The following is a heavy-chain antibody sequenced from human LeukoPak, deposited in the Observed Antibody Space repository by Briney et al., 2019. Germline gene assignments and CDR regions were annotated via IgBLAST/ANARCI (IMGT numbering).Heavy chain of an antibody. J-gene: IGHJ5*02. D-gene: IGHD3-22*01. CDR1: GFTFSSYS. V-gene: IGHV3-48*01. Sequence: GGSLILSCAASGFTFSSYSMNWVRQAPGKGLEWVSYISSSSSTIYYADSVKGRFTISRDNAKNSLYLQMNSLRAEDTAVYYCAIDLRTMTFDPWGQGTLVTVSS. CDR2: ISSSSSTI. CDR3: AIDLRTMTFDP.